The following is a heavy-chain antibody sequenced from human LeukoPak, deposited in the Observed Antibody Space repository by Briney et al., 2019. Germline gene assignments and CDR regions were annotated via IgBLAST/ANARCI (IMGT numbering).Heavy chain of an antibody. CDR3: ARLYSSGWHYFDY. Sequence: PSETLSLTCTVSGGSVSSGSYYWSWIRQPPGRGLEWIGYIYYSGSTNFNPSLKSRITISVDTSKNQFSLKLSSVTAADTAVYYCARLYSSGWHYFDYWGQGTLVTVSS. D-gene: IGHD6-19*01. J-gene: IGHJ4*02. CDR1: GGSVSSGSYY. V-gene: IGHV4-61*01. CDR2: IYYSGST.